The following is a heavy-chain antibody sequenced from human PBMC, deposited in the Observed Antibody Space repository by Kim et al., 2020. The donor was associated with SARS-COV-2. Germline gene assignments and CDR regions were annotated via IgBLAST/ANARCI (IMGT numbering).Heavy chain of an antibody. CDR3: ARLFKEYSGYPFYFDY. V-gene: IGHV3-13*01. CDR1: GFTFSNYD. D-gene: IGHD5-12*01. CDR2: IGTAGDT. J-gene: IGHJ4*02. Sequence: WGSLRLSCAASGFTFSNYDMHWVRQPTGKGLEWVSGIGTAGDTYYEGSVKGRFTISRENVKNSLYLQMNSLRAGDTAVYYCARLFKEYSGYPFYFDYWGQGALVAVSS.